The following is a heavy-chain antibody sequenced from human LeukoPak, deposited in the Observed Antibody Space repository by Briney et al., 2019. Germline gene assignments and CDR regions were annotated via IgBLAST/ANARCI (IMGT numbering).Heavy chain of an antibody. CDR2: ISYDGSNK. J-gene: IGHJ5*02. Sequence: PGGSLRLSCAASGFTFSSYAMHWVRQAPGKGLEWVAVISYDGSNKYYADFVKGRFTISRDNSKNTLYLQMNSLRAEDTAVYYCARETAYGLRVSWRLDPWGQGTLVTVSS. V-gene: IGHV3-30*04. D-gene: IGHD4-17*01. CDR1: GFTFSSYA. CDR3: ARETAYGLRVSWRLDP.